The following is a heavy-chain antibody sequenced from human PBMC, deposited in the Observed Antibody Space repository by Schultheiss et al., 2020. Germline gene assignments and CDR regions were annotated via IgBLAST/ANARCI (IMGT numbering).Heavy chain of an antibody. CDR1: GFTFGDYA. Sequence: GESLKISCTASGFTFGDYAMSWVRQAPGKGLEWVSYISSSSSTIYYADSVKGRFTISRDNAKNSLYLQMNSLRDEDTAVYYCAREKYGDYGVCAFDIWGQGTMVTVSS. J-gene: IGHJ3*02. D-gene: IGHD4-17*01. CDR3: AREKYGDYGVCAFDI. V-gene: IGHV3-48*02. CDR2: ISSSSSTI.